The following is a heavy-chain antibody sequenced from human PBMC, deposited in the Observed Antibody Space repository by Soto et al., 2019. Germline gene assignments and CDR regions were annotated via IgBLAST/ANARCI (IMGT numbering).Heavy chain of an antibody. CDR3: AKDGGSDGYFGNWLDP. CDR1: GGTFSNYA. Sequence: ASVKVSCKASGGTFSNYAIAWVRQAPGQGLEWVGRIIPIFSTTNVAQKFQGRVTITADESTTTAYMELSGLRSEDTAVYYCAKDGGSDGYFGNWLDPWGQGTLVPVSS. V-gene: IGHV1-69*13. CDR2: IIPIFSTT. D-gene: IGHD2-15*01. J-gene: IGHJ5*02.